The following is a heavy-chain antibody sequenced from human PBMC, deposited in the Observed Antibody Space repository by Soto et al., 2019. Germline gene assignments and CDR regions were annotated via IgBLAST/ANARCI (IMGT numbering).Heavy chain of an antibody. D-gene: IGHD6-13*01. Sequence: QVQLQESGPGLVRPSGTVSLTCAVSGLSISSGDWWSWVRQPPGKGLEWIGEIHPSGSANYNPSLKSRVTLSVVPSKDLFSLTLISVTAADTAFYYCARDQGSHPGDWGQGTLVSVSS. CDR3: ARDQGSHPGD. CDR2: IHPSGSA. CDR1: GLSISSGDW. J-gene: IGHJ4*02. V-gene: IGHV4-4*02.